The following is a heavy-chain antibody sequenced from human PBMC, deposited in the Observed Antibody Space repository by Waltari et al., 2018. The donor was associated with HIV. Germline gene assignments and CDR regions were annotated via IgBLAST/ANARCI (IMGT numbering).Heavy chain of an antibody. CDR3: ARKYSSSWGAPFDY. CDR1: GLTISSYG. J-gene: IGHJ4*02. D-gene: IGHD6-13*01. Sequence: QVQLVESGGGVVQPGRSLRISCATSGLTISSYGRHWVRQAPGKGREWVTVIWYDGSKKYYADSVKGRFTISRDNSKNTLYLQMNSLRIEDTAVYYCARKYSSSWGAPFDYWGQGTLVTVSS. CDR2: IWYDGSKK. V-gene: IGHV3-33*01.